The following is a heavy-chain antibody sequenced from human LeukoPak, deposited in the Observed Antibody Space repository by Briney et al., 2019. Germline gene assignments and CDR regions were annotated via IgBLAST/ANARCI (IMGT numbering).Heavy chain of an antibody. J-gene: IGHJ6*02. D-gene: IGHD3-3*01. CDR2: IWYDGSNK. CDR3: ARDYDFWSGYSRYYYYGMDV. Sequence: GGSLRLSCAASGFTFSSYGMHWVRQAPGKGLEWVAVIWYDGSNKYYADSVKGRFTISRDNSKNTLYLQMNSLRAEDTAVYYCARDYDFWSGYSRYYYYGMDVWGQGTTVTVSS. CDR1: GFTFSSYG. V-gene: IGHV3-33*01.